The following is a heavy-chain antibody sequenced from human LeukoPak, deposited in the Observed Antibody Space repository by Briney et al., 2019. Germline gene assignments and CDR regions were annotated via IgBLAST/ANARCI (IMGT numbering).Heavy chain of an antibody. CDR2: IWCDGSNK. CDR3: ARQSGMYYYGSGPGDY. V-gene: IGHV3-33*08. CDR1: GFTFSNAW. Sequence: GGSLRLSCAASGFTFSNAWMSWVRQAPGKGLEWVAVIWCDGSNKYYADSVKGRFTISRDNSKNTLYLQMNSLRAEDTAVYYCARQSGMYYYGSGPGDYWGQGTLVTVSS. D-gene: IGHD3-10*01. J-gene: IGHJ4*02.